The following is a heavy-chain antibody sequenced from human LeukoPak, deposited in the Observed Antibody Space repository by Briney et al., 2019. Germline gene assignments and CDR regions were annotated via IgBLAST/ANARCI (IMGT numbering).Heavy chain of an antibody. CDR1: GGTFSSYA. CDR3: AQVAYCGGDCYDYYVDV. J-gene: IGHJ6*03. CDR2: IIPIFGTA. D-gene: IGHD2-21*01. Sequence: SVKVSCKASGGTFSSYAISWVRQAPGQGLEWMGGIIPIFGTASYAQKFQGRVTITTDESTSTAYMELSSLRSEDTAVYYCAQVAYCGGDCYDYYVDVWGKGTTVTVSS. V-gene: IGHV1-69*05.